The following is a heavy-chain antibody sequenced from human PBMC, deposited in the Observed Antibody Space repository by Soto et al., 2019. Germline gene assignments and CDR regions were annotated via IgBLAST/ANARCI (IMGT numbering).Heavy chain of an antibody. V-gene: IGHV1-18*01. CDR2: LSAYNGNT. Sequence: QVQLVQSGAEVKKPGASVKVSCKASGYTFTSYGISWVRQAPGQGIEWMGWLSAYNGNTYYAQKLQGRVTMTTDTSTRTAYMEMRSLRCNDTAVCDCAGQSDGFAYWGQGPLVIVSS. J-gene: IGHJ4*02. CDR1: GYTFTSYG. CDR3: AGQSDGFAY.